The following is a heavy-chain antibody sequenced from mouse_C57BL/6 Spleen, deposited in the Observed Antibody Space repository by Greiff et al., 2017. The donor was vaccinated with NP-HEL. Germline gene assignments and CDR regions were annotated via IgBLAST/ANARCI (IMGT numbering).Heavy chain of an antibody. CDR3: ASLDYYGSRGYFDV. CDR2: IDPSDSET. Sequence: QVQLKQPGAELVRPGSSVKLSCKASGYTFTSYWMHWVKQRPIQGLEWIGNIDPSDSETHYNQKFKDKATLTVDKSSSTAYMQLSSLTSEDSAVYYCASLDYYGSRGYFDVWGTGTTVTVSS. J-gene: IGHJ1*03. D-gene: IGHD1-1*01. CDR1: GYTFTSYW. V-gene: IGHV1-52*01.